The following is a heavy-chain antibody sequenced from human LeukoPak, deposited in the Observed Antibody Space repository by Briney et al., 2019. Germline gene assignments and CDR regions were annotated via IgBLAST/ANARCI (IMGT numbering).Heavy chain of an antibody. CDR3: ARESSSISDY. CDR1: GYTFTGYH. CDR2: INPNSGGT. Sequence: ASVKVSCKAAGYTFTGYHMHWARQAPGQGLEWMGWINPNSGGTNYARKFQGRVTMTRDTSISTAYMELSRLRSDDTAVYYCARESSSISDYWGQGTLVTVSS. J-gene: IGHJ4*02. V-gene: IGHV1-2*02. D-gene: IGHD6-13*01.